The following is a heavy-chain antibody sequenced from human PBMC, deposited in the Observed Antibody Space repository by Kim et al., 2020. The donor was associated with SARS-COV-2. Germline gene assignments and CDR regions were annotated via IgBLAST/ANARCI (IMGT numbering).Heavy chain of an antibody. CDR1: GFTFSSYW. D-gene: IGHD6-13*01. V-gene: IGHV3-7*03. CDR3: ARAHSSWYLFYYYGMDV. J-gene: IGHJ6*02. Sequence: GGSLRLSCAASGFTFSSYWMSWVRQAPGKGLEWVANIKQDGSEKYYVDSVKGRFTISRDNAKNSLYLQMNSLRAEDTAVYYCARAHSSWYLFYYYGMDVWGQGTMVTVSS. CDR2: IKQDGSEK.